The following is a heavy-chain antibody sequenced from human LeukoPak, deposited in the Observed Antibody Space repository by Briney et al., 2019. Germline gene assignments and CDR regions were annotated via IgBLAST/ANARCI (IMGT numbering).Heavy chain of an antibody. J-gene: IGHJ4*02. CDR1: GFTVSSNY. V-gene: IGHV3-66*01. D-gene: IGHD3-22*01. Sequence: GGPLRLSCAASGFTVSSNYMSWVRQAPGKGLEWVSVIYSGGSTYYADSVKGRFTISRDNSKNTLYLQMNSLRAEDTAVYYCARGHYYYDSSGYSGYFDYWGQGTLVTVSS. CDR3: ARGHYYYDSSGYSGYFDY. CDR2: IYSGGST.